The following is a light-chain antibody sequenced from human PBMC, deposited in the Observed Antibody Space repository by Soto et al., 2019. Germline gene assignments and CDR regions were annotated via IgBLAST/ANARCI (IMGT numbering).Light chain of an antibody. CDR3: QQRSHWPPIT. J-gene: IGKJ4*01. CDR1: QSVSSY. CDR2: DAS. Sequence: EMVLTHSAATLSFAPVERATLSCRASQSVSSYLAWYQQKPGQAPRLLIYDASNRATGIPARFSGSGSGTDFTLTISSLEPEDFAVYYCQQRSHWPPITFGGGTQVDIK. V-gene: IGKV3-11*01.